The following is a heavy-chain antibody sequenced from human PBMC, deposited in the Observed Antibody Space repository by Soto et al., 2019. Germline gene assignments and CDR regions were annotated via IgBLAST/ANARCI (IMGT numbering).Heavy chain of an antibody. CDR1: GGSVTSSSYY. J-gene: IGHJ5*02. CDR2: IYYSGST. Sequence: SETLSLTCTVSGGSVTSSSYYWSWIRQPPGKGLEWIGYIYYSGSTNYNPSLKSRFTISVDTSKNQFSLKLSSVTAADTAVYYCAREYDSNWFDPWGQGTLVTVSS. D-gene: IGHD2-21*02. CDR3: AREYDSNWFDP. V-gene: IGHV4-61*01.